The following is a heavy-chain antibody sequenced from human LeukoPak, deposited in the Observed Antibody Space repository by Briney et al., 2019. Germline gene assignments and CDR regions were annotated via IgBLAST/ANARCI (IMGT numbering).Heavy chain of an antibody. J-gene: IGHJ6*02. D-gene: IGHD2-2*01. Sequence: PAETLTLSCAVSGGTFSSYAMHWVRQAPGKGLERVAVISYDGSNKYYADSENGPFTISRDNSTNTLYLQLNSLRPEDTAVYYCAIYCSSTSCYFDYYYGMDVWGQGTTVTVSS. V-gene: IGHV3-30-3*01. CDR2: ISYDGSNK. CDR3: AIYCSSTSCYFDYYYGMDV. CDR1: GGTFSSYA.